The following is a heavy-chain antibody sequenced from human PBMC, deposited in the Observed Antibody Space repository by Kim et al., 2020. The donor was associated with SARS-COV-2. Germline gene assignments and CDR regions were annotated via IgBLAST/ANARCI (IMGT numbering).Heavy chain of an antibody. J-gene: IGHJ6*02. V-gene: IGHV3-66*01. Sequence: GGSLRLSCAVSGFTVSTNYMNWVRQAPGEGLEWVSFIYTGGSTDYSDSVKGRFTISRDNSKNTIFLQRNNLRAEDTAAYYCSRGGTLGGYYGMDVWGQGTTVTVSS. CDR1: GFTVSTNY. D-gene: IGHD3-16*01. CDR2: IYTGGST. CDR3: SRGGTLGGYYGMDV.